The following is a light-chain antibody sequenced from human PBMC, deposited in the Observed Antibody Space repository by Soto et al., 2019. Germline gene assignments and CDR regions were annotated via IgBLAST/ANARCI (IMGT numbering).Light chain of an antibody. CDR2: AAS. CDR1: QSIGTS. Sequence: IQLTQSPSSLSASVGDRVTITCRASQSIGTSLAWYQQKPEKAPNLLISAASTLQSGVPSRFSASGSGTDFALTISSLQPEDFEPYYCKQLNSYPLPFGGGPRWRS. J-gene: IGKJ4*01. CDR3: KQLNSYPLP. V-gene: IGKV1-9*01.